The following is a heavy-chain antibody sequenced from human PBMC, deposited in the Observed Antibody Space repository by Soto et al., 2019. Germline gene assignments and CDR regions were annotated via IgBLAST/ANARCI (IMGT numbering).Heavy chain of an antibody. Sequence: GGSLRLSCAASGFTFSSYAMHWVRQAPGKGLEWVAVISYDGSNKYYADSVKGRFTISRDNSKNTLYLQMNSLRAEDTAVYYCARVYQDYVWGSYPYWGQGTLVTVSS. J-gene: IGHJ4*02. CDR2: ISYDGSNK. CDR1: GFTFSSYA. V-gene: IGHV3-30-3*01. CDR3: ARVYQDYVWGSYPY. D-gene: IGHD3-16*02.